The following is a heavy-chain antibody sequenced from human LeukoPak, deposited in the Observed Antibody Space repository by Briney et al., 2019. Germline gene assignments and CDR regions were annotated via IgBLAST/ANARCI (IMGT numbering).Heavy chain of an antibody. CDR3: ARGAIAAAGSSY. D-gene: IGHD6-13*01. Sequence: GGSLRLSCAASGFTFSSYSMNWVRQAPGKGLERVSYISSSSTIYYADSVKGRFTISRDNAKNSLYLQMNSLRAEDTAVYYCARGAIAAAGSSYWGQGTLVTVSS. CDR2: ISSSSTI. V-gene: IGHV3-48*04. J-gene: IGHJ4*02. CDR1: GFTFSSYS.